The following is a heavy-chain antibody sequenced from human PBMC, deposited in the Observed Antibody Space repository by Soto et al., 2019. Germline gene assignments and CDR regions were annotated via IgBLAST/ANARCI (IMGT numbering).Heavy chain of an antibody. CDR2: IWNDGSNK. CDR3: ARAQDNDESGSYDLPADM. J-gene: IGHJ3*02. CDR1: GFSFSSHA. V-gene: IGHV3-33*01. Sequence: QVQLVESGGGVVQPGRSLRLSCAASGFSFSSHAMHWVRQAPGKGLEWVALIWNDGSNKYYADSVKGRFTISRDNSKNTLALQMNTLRADDTAVYYCARAQDNDESGSYDLPADMWGQGTTVTVS. D-gene: IGHD3-22*01.